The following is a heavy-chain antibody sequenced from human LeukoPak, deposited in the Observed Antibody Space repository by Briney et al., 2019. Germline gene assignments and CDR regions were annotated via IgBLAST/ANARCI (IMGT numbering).Heavy chain of an antibody. CDR3: ARAGSYGYYWYFDL. D-gene: IGHD1-26*01. Sequence: SQTLSLTFAISGDSVSINSATWNWVRQSPSRGLEWLGSTYYRSKWYIDDAVAGKSRITINPNTSKNQFSLQLNSVTPQHTAVYYCARAGSYGYYWYFDLWGRGTLVTVSS. J-gene: IGHJ2*01. V-gene: IGHV6-1*01. CDR1: GDSVSINSAT. CDR2: TYYRSKWYI.